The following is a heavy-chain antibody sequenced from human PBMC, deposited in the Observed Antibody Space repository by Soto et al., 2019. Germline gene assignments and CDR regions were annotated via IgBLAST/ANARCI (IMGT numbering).Heavy chain of an antibody. D-gene: IGHD3-9*01. CDR3: ASQDWYYGMDV. CDR1: GGSISSSSYY. CDR2: IYYSGST. J-gene: IGHJ6*02. V-gene: IGHV4-39*01. Sequence: SETLSLTCTVSGGSISSSSYYWGWIRQPPGKGLEWIGSIYYSGSTYYNPSLKSRVTISVDTSKNQFSLKLSSVTAADTAVYYCASQDWYYGMDVWGQGTTVTVSS.